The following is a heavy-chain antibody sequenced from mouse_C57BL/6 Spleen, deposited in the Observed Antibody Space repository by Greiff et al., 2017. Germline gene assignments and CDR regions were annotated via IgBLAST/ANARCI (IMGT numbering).Heavy chain of an antibody. CDR2: INPYNGGT. CDR1: GYTFTDYY. J-gene: IGHJ3*01. Sequence: EVQRVESGPVLVKPGASVKMSCKASGYTFTDYYMNWVKQSHGKSLEWIGVINPYNGGTSYNQKFKGKATLTVDKSSSTAYMELNSLTSEDSAVYYCARTGYLAYWGQGTLVTVSA. D-gene: IGHD5-1*01. V-gene: IGHV1-19*01. CDR3: ARTGYLAY.